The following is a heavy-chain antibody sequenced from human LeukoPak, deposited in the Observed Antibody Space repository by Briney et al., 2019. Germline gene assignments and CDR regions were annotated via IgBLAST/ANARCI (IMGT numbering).Heavy chain of an antibody. CDR2: IKTKTEGGTT. Sequence: GGSLRLSCAASGFTFSNARMNCVRQAPRKGLEWVVQIKTKTEGGTTAYAAPVKGRFTISRADSKNTLYLQMNSLNTDDTAVYYCAKDWPSEWQQLPDYDALDIWGQGTMVTVSS. CDR3: AKDWPSEWQQLPDYDALDI. V-gene: IGHV3-15*01. J-gene: IGHJ3*02. D-gene: IGHD6-13*01. CDR1: GFTFSNAR.